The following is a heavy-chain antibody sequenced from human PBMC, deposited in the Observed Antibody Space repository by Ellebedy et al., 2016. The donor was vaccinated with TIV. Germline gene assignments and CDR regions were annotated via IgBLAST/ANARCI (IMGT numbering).Heavy chain of an antibody. Sequence: GGFLRLSXAASGFTFSDYYMSWIRQAPGKGLEWISYISGSGATMYYADSVKGRFTISRDNTNKSMYLQMNSLRADDTAVFYCARYAAGNYFDFWGQGIMVTVSS. CDR2: ISGSGATM. V-gene: IGHV3-11*01. CDR1: GFTFSDYY. J-gene: IGHJ4*02. CDR3: ARYAAGNYFDF. D-gene: IGHD2-15*01.